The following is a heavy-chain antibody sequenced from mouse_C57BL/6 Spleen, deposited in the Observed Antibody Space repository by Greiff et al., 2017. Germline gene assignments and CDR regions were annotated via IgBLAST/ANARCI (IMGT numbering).Heavy chain of an antibody. CDR2: IDPETGGT. V-gene: IGHV1-15*01. J-gene: IGHJ4*01. CDR3: TRTYKSAMDY. CDR1: GYTFTDYE. Sequence: QVHVKQSGAELVRPGASVTLSCKASGYTFTDYEMHWVKQTPVHGLEWIGAIDPETGGTAYNQKFKGKAILTADKSSSTAYMELRSLTSEDSAVYDCTRTYKSAMDYWGQGTSVTVSS. D-gene: IGHD1-3*01.